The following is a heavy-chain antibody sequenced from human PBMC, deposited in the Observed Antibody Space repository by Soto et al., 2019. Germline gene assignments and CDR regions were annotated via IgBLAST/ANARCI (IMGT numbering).Heavy chain of an antibody. V-gene: IGHV1-18*01. CDR3: ARPSTSYGDYGWSLAY. Sequence: QVQLVQSGAEVKKPGASVKVSCKASGYPFGGYAIGWVRQAPGQGLEWMGWVSAHTGDSGYAQRFQGRVTLTTETSTSKAYMELRGLRSDDTAVYYCARPSTSYGDYGWSLAYWGQGTLVTVSS. D-gene: IGHD4-17*01. CDR1: GYPFGGYA. J-gene: IGHJ4*02. CDR2: VSAHTGDS.